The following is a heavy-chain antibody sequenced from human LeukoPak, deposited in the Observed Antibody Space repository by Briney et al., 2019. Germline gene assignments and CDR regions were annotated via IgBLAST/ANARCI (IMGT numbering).Heavy chain of an antibody. D-gene: IGHD6-13*01. V-gene: IGHV4-4*09. CDR3: ARLYSSSSYFDY. Sequence: SETLSLTCTVSGGSISSYYWSWIRQPPGKGLEWIGYIYTSGNTNYNPSLKSRVTISVDTSNNQFSLKLSSVTAADTAVYYCARLYSSSSYFDYWGQGTLATVSS. CDR2: IYTSGNT. CDR1: GGSISSYY. J-gene: IGHJ4*02.